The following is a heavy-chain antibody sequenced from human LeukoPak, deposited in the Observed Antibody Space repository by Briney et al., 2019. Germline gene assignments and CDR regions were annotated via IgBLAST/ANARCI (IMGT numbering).Heavy chain of an antibody. J-gene: IGHJ4*02. CDR2: ISYDGSNK. CDR3: ARDPQLLWFGEYFGHFDY. V-gene: IGHV3-30-3*01. D-gene: IGHD3-10*01. Sequence: GGSLRLSCAAPGFTLNTYAMHWVRQAPGKGLEWVAVISYDGSNKYYADSVKGRFTISRDNSKNTLYLQMNSLRVEDTAVYYCARDPQLLWFGEYFGHFDYWGQGTLVTVSS. CDR1: GFTLNTYA.